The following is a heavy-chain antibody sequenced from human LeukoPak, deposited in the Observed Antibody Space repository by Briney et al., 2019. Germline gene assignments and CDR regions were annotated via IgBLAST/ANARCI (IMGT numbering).Heavy chain of an antibody. CDR1: GGSISSSSYY. V-gene: IGHV4-39*07. CDR3: ARVLVGATFFDY. D-gene: IGHD1-26*01. Sequence: SETLSLTCTASGGSISSSSYYWGWIRQPPGKGLEWIGSIYYSGSTYYNPSLKSRVTISVDTSKNQFSLKLSSVTAADTAVYYCARVLVGATFFDYWGQGTLVTVSS. J-gene: IGHJ4*02. CDR2: IYYSGST.